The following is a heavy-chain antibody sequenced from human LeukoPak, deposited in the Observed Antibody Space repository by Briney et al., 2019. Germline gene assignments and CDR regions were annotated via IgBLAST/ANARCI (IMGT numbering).Heavy chain of an antibody. CDR2: IYPGDSDT. CDR3: ERRAYCGGDCYVDY. Sequence: GESLKISYKDSGYSLRNFWIGWVRQMPGKGLEWMGIIYPGDSDTRYSPSFECQLTISADKSISPAYLQWSSLKASDTAMYYCERRAYCGGDCYVDYWGQGTLVTVSS. CDR1: GYSLRNFW. V-gene: IGHV5-51*01. D-gene: IGHD2-21*02. J-gene: IGHJ4*02.